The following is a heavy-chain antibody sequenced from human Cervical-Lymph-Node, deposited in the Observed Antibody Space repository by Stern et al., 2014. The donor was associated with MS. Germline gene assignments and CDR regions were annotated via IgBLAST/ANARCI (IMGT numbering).Heavy chain of an antibody. CDR3: ARDQGTPENGFDL. J-gene: IGHJ3*01. Sequence: VQLVESGGGVVQPGRSLRLSCAASGFTLTYYAMHWVRQAPGKGLEWVALLSYHGHKKYYADSVKGRFTISRDNSKNSLYLQMSSLRPEDTAVYYCARDQGTPENGFDLWGQGSMVIVSS. D-gene: IGHD1-1*01. CDR1: GFTLTYYA. V-gene: IGHV3-30*04. CDR2: LSYHGHKK.